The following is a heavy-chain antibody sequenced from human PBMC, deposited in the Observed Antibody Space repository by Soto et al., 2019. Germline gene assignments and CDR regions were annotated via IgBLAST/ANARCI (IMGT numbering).Heavy chain of an antibody. D-gene: IGHD3-10*01. CDR2: IIPILGIA. J-gene: IGHJ3*02. CDR1: GGTFSSYT. CDR3: ALFHAAPATGGAFDI. Sequence: QVQLVQSGAEVTKPGSSVKVSCKASGGTFSSYTISWVRQSPGHGLEWMGRIIPILGIANYAQKFQGRVTITADKSTSTAYMELSSLRSEDTAVYYWALFHAAPATGGAFDIWGQGTMVTFSS. V-gene: IGHV1-69*02.